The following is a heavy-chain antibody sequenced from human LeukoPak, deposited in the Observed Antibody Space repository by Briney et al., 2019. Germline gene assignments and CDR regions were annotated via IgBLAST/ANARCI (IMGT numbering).Heavy chain of an antibody. CDR1: GFSFSTYG. Sequence: PGGSLRLSCAASGFSFSTYGMHWVRQAPGKGLEWVAVIWYDESSKYFADSVKGRFTISRDNSKNTLYLQMTSLRVEDTAVYYCAKDGGGYCSSTSCSGSWFDPWGQGTLVTVSS. CDR3: AKDGGGYCSSTSCSGSWFDP. D-gene: IGHD2-2*03. CDR2: IWYDESSK. V-gene: IGHV3-33*06. J-gene: IGHJ5*02.